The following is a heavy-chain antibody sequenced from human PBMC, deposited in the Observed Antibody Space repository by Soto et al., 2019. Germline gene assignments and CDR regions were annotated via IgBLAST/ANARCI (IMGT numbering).Heavy chain of an antibody. J-gene: IGHJ6*02. CDR3: VNSGEVPAGGRGYYYYGMDV. CDR1: GFNFISYA. D-gene: IGHD2-2*01. Sequence: PGGSLRLSCSASGFNFISYARHCIRQAPGKGLEYVSAISSNGGSTYYADSVKGRFTISRDNSKNTLYLQMSSLRAEDTAVYYCVNSGEVPAGGRGYYYYGMDVWGQGTTVTVSS. CDR2: ISSNGGST. V-gene: IGHV3-64D*08.